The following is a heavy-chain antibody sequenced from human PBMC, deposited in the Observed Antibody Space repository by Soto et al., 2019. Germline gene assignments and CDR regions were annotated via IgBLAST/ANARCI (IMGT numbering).Heavy chain of an antibody. Sequence: QVQLVQSGAEVKKPGASVKVSCKASGYTFTSYGISWVRQAPGQGLEWMGWVSAYNGKTNYAQTLQGRVTMTTDTSTSTAYMELRSLRSDDTAVYYCARYPPFLYGDYEYYFDYWGQGTLVTVSS. CDR3: ARYPPFLYGDYEYYFDY. CDR1: GYTFTSYG. D-gene: IGHD4-17*01. CDR2: VSAYNGKT. J-gene: IGHJ4*02. V-gene: IGHV1-18*01.